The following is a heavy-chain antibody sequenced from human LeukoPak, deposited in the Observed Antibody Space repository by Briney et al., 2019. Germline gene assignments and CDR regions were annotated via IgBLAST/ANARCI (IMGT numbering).Heavy chain of an antibody. Sequence: ASVKVSCKASGGTFSSYTISWVRQAPGQGLEWMGRIIPILGIANYAQKFQGRVTITADKSTSTAYMELSSLRSEDTAVYYCAREQEIVLVPAAIWFDPWCQGTLVTVSS. V-gene: IGHV1-69*04. D-gene: IGHD2-2*02. CDR2: IIPILGIA. CDR3: AREQEIVLVPAAIWFDP. J-gene: IGHJ5*02. CDR1: GGTFSSYT.